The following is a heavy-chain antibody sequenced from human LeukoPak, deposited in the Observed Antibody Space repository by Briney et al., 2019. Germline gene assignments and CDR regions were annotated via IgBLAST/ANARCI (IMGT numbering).Heavy chain of an antibody. J-gene: IGHJ6*03. CDR2: ISAYNGNT. D-gene: IGHD6-13*01. V-gene: IGHV1-18*01. CDR3: ARGYSSSWYSGYYYYMDV. CDR1: GYTFTSYG. Sequence: ASVKVSCKASGYTFTSYGISWVRQAPGQGLEWMGWISAYNGNTNYAQKLQGRVTMTTDTSTSTAYMELRSLRSDDTAVYYCARGYSSSWYSGYYYYMDVWGKGTTVTVSS.